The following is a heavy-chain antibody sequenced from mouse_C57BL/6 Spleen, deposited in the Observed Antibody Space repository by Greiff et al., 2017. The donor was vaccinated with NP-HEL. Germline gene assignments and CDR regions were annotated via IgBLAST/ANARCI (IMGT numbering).Heavy chain of an antibody. J-gene: IGHJ2*01. D-gene: IGHD2-3*01. CDR3: ARVDGYYLDY. V-gene: IGHV5-4*03. Sequence: EVKLMESGGGLVKPGGSLKLSCAASGFTFSSYAFSWVRQTPEKRPEWVATISDGGCYTYYPDNVKGRFTIYRDNSKNNLYLQISHLKSEDTAMYYCARVDGYYLDYWGKGTTLTVSS. CDR1: GFTFSSYA. CDR2: ISDGGCYT.